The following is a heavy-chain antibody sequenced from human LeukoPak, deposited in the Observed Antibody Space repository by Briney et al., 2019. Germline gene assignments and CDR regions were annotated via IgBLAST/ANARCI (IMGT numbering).Heavy chain of an antibody. V-gene: IGHV1-2*02. CDR1: GYTFTGYY. D-gene: IGHD3-9*01. CDR2: INPNSGGT. J-gene: IGHJ6*03. Sequence: ASVKVSCKASGYTFTGYYMHWVRQAPGQGLEWMGWINPNSGGTNYAQKFQGRVTMTRDTSISTAYMELSRLRSDDTAVYYCAREGVGGYYDILTGYYSYYYMDVWGKGTTVTISS. CDR3: AREGVGGYYDILTGYYSYYYMDV.